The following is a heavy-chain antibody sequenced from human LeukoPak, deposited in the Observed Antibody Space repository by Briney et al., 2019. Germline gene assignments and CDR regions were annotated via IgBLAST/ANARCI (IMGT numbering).Heavy chain of an antibody. V-gene: IGHV3-30*18. CDR2: ISFDGSTQ. CDR3: AKDSGYDLWGYFDS. CDR1: GFTFTKYG. D-gene: IGHD5-12*01. J-gene: IGHJ4*02. Sequence: PGGSLRLSCTTSGFTFTKYGMHWVRQAPGKGLEWVAVISFDGSTQYYADSVKGRFTISRDNSKNTLYLQMNSLRGEDTAVYYCAKDSGYDLWGYFDSWGQGTLVTVSS.